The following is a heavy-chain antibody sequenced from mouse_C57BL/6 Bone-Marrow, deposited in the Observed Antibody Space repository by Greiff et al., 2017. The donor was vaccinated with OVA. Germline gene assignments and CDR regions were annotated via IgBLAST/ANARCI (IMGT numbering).Heavy chain of an antibody. CDR1: GFNIKDDY. D-gene: IGHD1-1*01. Sequence: VQLKQSGAELVRPGASVKLSCTASGFNIKDDYMHWVKQRPEQGLEWIGWIDPENGDTEYASKFPGKATITADTSSNTAYLQLSSLTSEDTAVYYCTAAVVAERYYFDYWGQGTTLTVSS. CDR3: TAAVVAERYYFDY. J-gene: IGHJ2*01. V-gene: IGHV14-4*01. CDR2: IDPENGDT.